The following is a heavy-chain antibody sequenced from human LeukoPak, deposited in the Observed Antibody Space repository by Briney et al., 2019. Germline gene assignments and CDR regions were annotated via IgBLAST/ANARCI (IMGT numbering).Heavy chain of an antibody. CDR1: GGSFSGYY. CDR3: ARDLSDYYGSGSYRPIDAFDI. V-gene: IGHV4-34*01. Sequence: PWETLSLTCAVYGGSFSGYYWSWIRQPPGKGLEWIGEINHSGSPNYNPSLKSRVTISIDTSKNQFSLKLSPVTAADTAVYYCARDLSDYYGSGSYRPIDAFDIWGQGTMVTVSS. D-gene: IGHD3-10*01. J-gene: IGHJ3*02. CDR2: INHSGSP.